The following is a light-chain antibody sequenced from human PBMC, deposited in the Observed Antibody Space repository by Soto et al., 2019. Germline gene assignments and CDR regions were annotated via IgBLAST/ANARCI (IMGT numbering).Light chain of an antibody. V-gene: IGKV4-1*01. CDR1: QSVLHSSNNKNY. CDR2: WAS. Sequence: DIVMTQSPDSLAVSLGESATINCKSSQSVLHSSNNKNYLAWYQQKPGQPPKLLIYWASNRESGVPDRLSGSGSGPDFTLSISSLQAEDVAVYYCQQYYSPWTFGQGTKVEIK. CDR3: QQYYSPWT. J-gene: IGKJ1*01.